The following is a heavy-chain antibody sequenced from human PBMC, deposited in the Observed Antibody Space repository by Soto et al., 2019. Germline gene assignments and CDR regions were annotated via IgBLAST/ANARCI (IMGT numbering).Heavy chain of an antibody. J-gene: IGHJ1*01. CDR3: ARGPRVSSGGTGAY. CDR1: GFSFDSYW. Sequence: EVQLVESGGGLVQPGGSLRLSCAASGFSFDSYWMHWVRQAPGQGPVWVSRIDYDGTTTNYADSVKGRFTISRVNAKNTLYLQMNSLRPEDTAVYYCARGPRVSSGGTGAYWGQGTLVTVSS. V-gene: IGHV3-74*01. CDR2: IDYDGTTT. D-gene: IGHD6-6*01.